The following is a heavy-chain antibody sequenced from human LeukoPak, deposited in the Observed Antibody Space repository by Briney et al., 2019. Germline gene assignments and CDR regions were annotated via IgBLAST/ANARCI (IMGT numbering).Heavy chain of an antibody. CDR2: IYPGDSDT. D-gene: IGHD3-10*01. V-gene: IGHV5-51*01. Sequence: GESLKISCKGSGYSFTSYWIGWVRQMPGKGLEWMGIIYPGDSDTRYSPSFQGQVTISADKSISTAYLQWSSLKASDTAMYYCARPVSYYYGSGSSNDAFDIWGQGTMVTVSS. J-gene: IGHJ3*02. CDR1: GYSFTSYW. CDR3: ARPVSYYYGSGSSNDAFDI.